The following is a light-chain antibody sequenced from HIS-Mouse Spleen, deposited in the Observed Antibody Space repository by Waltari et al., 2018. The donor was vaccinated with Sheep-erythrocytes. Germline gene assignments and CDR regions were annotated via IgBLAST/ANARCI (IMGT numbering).Light chain of an antibody. V-gene: IGKV3-11*01. CDR3: QQRSNWYT. Sequence: EIVLTQYPATLSLSPGERATLSCMATQSVSSYLAWYQQKPGQAPRLLIYDASNRATGIPARFSGSVSGTDFTLTISSLEPEDFAVYYCQQRSNWYTFGQGTKLEIK. CDR2: DAS. CDR1: QSVSSY. J-gene: IGKJ2*01.